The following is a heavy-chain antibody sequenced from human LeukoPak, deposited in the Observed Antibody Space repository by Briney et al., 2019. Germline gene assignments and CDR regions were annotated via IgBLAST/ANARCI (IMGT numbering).Heavy chain of an antibody. Sequence: GGSLTLSCTASGFTFSSCSMNWVRQAPGKGLERVSSISNNCSYIYYADSVKGRFTISRDNAKNSLYLQMNSLRAEDTAVYYCARERDGYNSRFLPNYCFDYWGQGTLVTVSS. V-gene: IGHV3-21*01. J-gene: IGHJ4*02. CDR1: GFTFSSCS. D-gene: IGHD5-24*01. CDR2: ISNNCSYI. CDR3: ARERDGYNSRFLPNYCFDY.